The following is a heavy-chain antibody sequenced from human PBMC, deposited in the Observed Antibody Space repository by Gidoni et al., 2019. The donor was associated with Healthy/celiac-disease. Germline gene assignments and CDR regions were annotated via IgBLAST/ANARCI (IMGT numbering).Heavy chain of an antibody. J-gene: IGHJ4*02. CDR1: GYTFTSYD. V-gene: IGHV1-8*01. D-gene: IGHD3-3*01. Sequence: QVQLVQSGAQVQQPGASVTVSCTATGYTFTSYDINWMRQATGQGLEWMGWMNPNSGNTGYAQKFHGRVTMTRNTSISTAYMELSSLRSEDTAVYYCARGGGTTYYDFWSGYTYKAFDYWGQGTLVTVSS. CDR2: MNPNSGNT. CDR3: ARGGGTTYYDFWSGYTYKAFDY.